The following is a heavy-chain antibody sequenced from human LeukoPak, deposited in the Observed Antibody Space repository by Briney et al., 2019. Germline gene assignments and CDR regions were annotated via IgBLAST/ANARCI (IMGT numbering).Heavy chain of an antibody. V-gene: IGHV1-2*06. D-gene: IGHD6-19*01. CDR3: ARDPNTSGFKDY. Sequence: ASLKVSCKASGYTFTGHYMHWVRQAPGQGLEWMGRINTNTGSTNYAQNFQGRVTMTRDTSITTAYMELRSLRSDDTAVYYCARDPNTSGFKDYWGQGALVTVSS. CDR1: GYTFTGHY. CDR2: INTNTGST. J-gene: IGHJ4*02.